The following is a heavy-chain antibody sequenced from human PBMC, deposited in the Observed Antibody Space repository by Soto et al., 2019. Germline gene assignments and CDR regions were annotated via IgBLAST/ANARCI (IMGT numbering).Heavy chain of an antibody. CDR1: GFTFTNYS. Sequence: EVQLLESGGGLVQPGGSLRLSCAASGFTFTNYSMRWVRQAPGKWLEWVAAVSGIGGTTYYADSVRGRFTSSRDNSKNTLYVQMNSLRAGDTAIYYCAKGLIRSYSIPNPDYGLDVWGKGTTVTVSS. CDR2: VSGIGGTT. CDR3: AKGLIRSYSIPNPDYGLDV. D-gene: IGHD3-10*01. V-gene: IGHV3-23*01. J-gene: IGHJ6*04.